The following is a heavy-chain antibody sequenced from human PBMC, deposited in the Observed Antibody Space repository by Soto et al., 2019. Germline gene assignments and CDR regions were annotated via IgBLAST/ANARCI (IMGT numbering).Heavy chain of an antibody. V-gene: IGHV3-66*01. D-gene: IGHD3-10*01. Sequence: GGSLRLSCAASGFTVSSNYMSWVRQAPGKGLEWVSVIYSAGSTYYADSVKGRFTISRDNSKNTLSLQMNSLRTEDTAVYYCGSALCCNPPPSHYYYYMDVWGKGTTVTVS. CDR1: GFTVSSNY. J-gene: IGHJ6*03. CDR2: IYSAGST. CDR3: GSALCCNPPPSHYYYYMDV.